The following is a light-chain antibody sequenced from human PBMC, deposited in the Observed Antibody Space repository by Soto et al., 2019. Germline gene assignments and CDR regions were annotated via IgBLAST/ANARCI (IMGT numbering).Light chain of an antibody. CDR3: QQYGDSPKT. Sequence: EIVLTQSPGTLSLSPGERATLSCRASQSVSSSFLAWYQQKPGQAPRLLIYAISSRATGIPDRFSGSGSGTDFTLTISRLEPEDFAVYYCQQYGDSPKTFGQGTKVEIK. CDR2: AIS. V-gene: IGKV3-20*01. J-gene: IGKJ1*01. CDR1: QSVSSSF.